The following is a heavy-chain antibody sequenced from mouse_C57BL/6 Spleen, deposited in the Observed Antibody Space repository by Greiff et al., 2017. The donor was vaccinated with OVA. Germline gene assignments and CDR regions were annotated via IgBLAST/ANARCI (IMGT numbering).Heavy chain of an antibody. Sequence: QVQLQQSGPGLVAPSQSLSITCTVSGFSLTSYGVHWVRQPPGKGLEWLVVIWSDGSTTYNSALKSRLSISKDNSKSQVFLKMNSLQTDDTAMYYCAREDSNYDYAMDYWGQGTSVTVSS. CDR1: GFSLTSYG. D-gene: IGHD2-5*01. V-gene: IGHV2-6*03. CDR2: IWSDGST. CDR3: AREDSNYDYAMDY. J-gene: IGHJ4*01.